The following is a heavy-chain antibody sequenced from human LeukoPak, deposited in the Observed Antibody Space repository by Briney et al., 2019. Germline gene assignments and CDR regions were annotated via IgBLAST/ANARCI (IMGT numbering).Heavy chain of an antibody. CDR3: AKDYSNYSMGY. D-gene: IGHD4-11*01. V-gene: IGHV1-69-2*01. J-gene: IGHJ4*02. Sequence: ASVKISCKVSGYTFTDYYMHWVQQAPGKVLEWMGLVDPEDGETIYAEKFQGRVTITADTSTDTAYMELSSLRSEDTAVYYCAKDYSNYSMGYWGQGTLVTVSS. CDR1: GYTFTDYY. CDR2: VDPEDGET.